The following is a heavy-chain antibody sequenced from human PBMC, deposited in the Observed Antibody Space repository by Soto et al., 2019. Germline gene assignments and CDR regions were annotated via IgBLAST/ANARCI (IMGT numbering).Heavy chain of an antibody. CDR3: ARARRRGSVVGVYYGLDV. CDR2: ICHVRNT. Sequence: SEPLPLTCAVSGGYTGNDKCWSWVPPPPGEGLEWIGEICHVRNTYYTPSLKSRVTISMDKPNNQFSLTVTSLTAADTAVYYCARARRRGSVVGVYYGLDVWGQGTRVT. CDR1: GGYTGNDKC. J-gene: IGHJ6*02. D-gene: IGHD2-8*01. V-gene: IGHV4-4*02.